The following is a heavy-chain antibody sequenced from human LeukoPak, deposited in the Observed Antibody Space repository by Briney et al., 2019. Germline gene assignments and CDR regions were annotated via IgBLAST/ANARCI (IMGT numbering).Heavy chain of an antibody. J-gene: IGHJ3*02. CDR1: GGSISSGSYY. D-gene: IGHD4-17*01. CDR2: IYTSGST. Sequence: SETLSLTCTVSGGSISSGSYYWSWIRQPAGKGLEWIGRIYTSGSTNYNPSRKSRATLSVDTSNTQFSLKLTSSAAADTAGYYGACAPAPYGDYEELRAFDIWGQGTMVTVSS. CDR3: ACAPAPYGDYEELRAFDI. V-gene: IGHV4-61*02.